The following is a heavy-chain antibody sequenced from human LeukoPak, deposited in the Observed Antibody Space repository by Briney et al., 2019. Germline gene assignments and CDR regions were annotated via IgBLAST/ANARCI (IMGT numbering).Heavy chain of an antibody. CDR1: GFTFSSYG. J-gene: IGHJ4*02. CDR2: ISYDGSNK. D-gene: IGHD3-22*01. CDR3: AKDKRGKGYYDSSGYWLLSY. V-gene: IGHV3-30*18. Sequence: GGSLRLSCAASGFTFSSYGMHWVRQAPGKGLEWVAVISYDGSNKYYADSVKGRFTIYRDNSKNTLYLQMNSLRAEDTAVYYCAKDKRGKGYYDSSGYWLLSYWGQGTLVTVSS.